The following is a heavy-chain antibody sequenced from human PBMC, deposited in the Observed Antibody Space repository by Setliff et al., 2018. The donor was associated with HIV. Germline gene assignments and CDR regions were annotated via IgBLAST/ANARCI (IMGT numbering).Heavy chain of an antibody. CDR3: ASAGAWQRNALDI. Sequence: ASVKVSCKPSGYSFTNHYMHWVRQAPGQGLEWMGVINPTGGSTRNTQKFQGRVATTRDTSTSTVYMELSSLRSEDTAVYYCASAGAWQRNALDIWGQGTMVIVSS. CDR1: GYSFTNHY. J-gene: IGHJ3*02. CDR2: INPTGGST. D-gene: IGHD5-12*01. V-gene: IGHV1-46*01.